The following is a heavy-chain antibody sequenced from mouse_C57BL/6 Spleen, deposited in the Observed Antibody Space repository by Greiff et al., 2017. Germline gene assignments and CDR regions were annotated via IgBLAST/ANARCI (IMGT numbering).Heavy chain of an antibody. Sequence: QVQLKQPGAELVKPGASVKVSCKASGYTFTSYWMHWVKQRPGQGLEWIGRIHPSDSDTNYNQKFKGKATLTVDKSSSTAYMQLSSLTSEDSAVYYCAIWRSSYLAWFAYWGQGTLVTVSA. CDR3: AIWRSSYLAWFAY. J-gene: IGHJ3*01. D-gene: IGHD1-1*01. CDR2: IHPSDSDT. CDR1: GYTFTSYW. V-gene: IGHV1-74*01.